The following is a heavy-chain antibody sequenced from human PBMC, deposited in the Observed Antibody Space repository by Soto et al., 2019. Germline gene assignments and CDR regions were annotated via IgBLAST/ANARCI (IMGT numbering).Heavy chain of an antibody. CDR3: SRERGGDRYGDY. CDR2: VNIDKGNT. Sequence: QVQLVPSGPVVQKPGASVRVSCKPSGYPFSNYGISWMRQAPGQGLEWMGWVNIDKGNTKYAQKFQDRVTMTTDTSTSTVYLELRSLRSDDTALYYCSRERGGDRYGDYWGQGTLVTVS. CDR1: GYPFSNYG. V-gene: IGHV1-18*01. D-gene: IGHD5-18*01. J-gene: IGHJ4*02.